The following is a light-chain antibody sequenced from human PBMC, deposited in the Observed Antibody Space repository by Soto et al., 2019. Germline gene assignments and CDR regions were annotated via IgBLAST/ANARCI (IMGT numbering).Light chain of an antibody. J-gene: IGKJ1*01. V-gene: IGKV1-5*01. CDR1: QSISSW. CDR3: QQYNSWWT. Sequence: DIQMTQSPSTLSASVGDRVTITCRASQSISSWLAWYQQKPGTAPKLLIYDASSLESGVPSSFSGSGSGTIFTLTISSLQPDDFATYYCQQYNSWWTFGQGTKVDIK. CDR2: DAS.